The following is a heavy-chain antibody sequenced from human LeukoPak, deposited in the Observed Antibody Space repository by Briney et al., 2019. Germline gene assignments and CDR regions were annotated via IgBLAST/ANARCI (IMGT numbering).Heavy chain of an antibody. Sequence: GASVKVSCKASGFTFTSSAVRWVRQARGQRLEWIGWIVVGSGNTNYAQKFQERVTITRDMSTSTAYMELSRLRSDDTAVYYCARLATTKGVNKFDYWGQGTLVTVSS. CDR2: IVVGSGNT. V-gene: IGHV1-58*01. D-gene: IGHD1-26*01. J-gene: IGHJ4*02. CDR3: ARLATTKGVNKFDY. CDR1: GFTFTSSA.